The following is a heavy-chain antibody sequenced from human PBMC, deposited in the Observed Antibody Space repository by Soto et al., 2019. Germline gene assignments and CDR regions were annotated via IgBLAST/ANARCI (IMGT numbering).Heavy chain of an antibody. D-gene: IGHD1-26*01. J-gene: IGHJ5*02. V-gene: IGHV3-23*01. CDR2: ICGSGGST. Sequence: GGSLRLSCADSGFGFTNYAIHSVRQAPGKGLEWVSAICGSGGSTFYADSVKGRFTISRDNSKNTLYLQMNSRRAEDTAVYYCAKYQLRKNWFDPWGQGTLVTVSS. CDR3: AKYQLRKNWFDP. CDR1: GFGFTNYA.